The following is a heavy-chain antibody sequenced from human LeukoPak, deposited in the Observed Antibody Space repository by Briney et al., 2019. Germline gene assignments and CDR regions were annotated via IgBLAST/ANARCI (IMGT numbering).Heavy chain of an antibody. V-gene: IGHV3-21*01. CDR1: GFTISGYS. Sequence: GGSLRLSCAASGFTISGYSMNWVRQAPGKGLEWVSSISSSSSYIYYADSVKGRFTISRDNAKNSLYLQMNSLRAEDTAVYYCARVNRPFHNSGWYKDYWGQGTLVTVSS. CDR2: ISSSSSYI. J-gene: IGHJ4*02. CDR3: ARVNRPFHNSGWYKDY. D-gene: IGHD6-19*01.